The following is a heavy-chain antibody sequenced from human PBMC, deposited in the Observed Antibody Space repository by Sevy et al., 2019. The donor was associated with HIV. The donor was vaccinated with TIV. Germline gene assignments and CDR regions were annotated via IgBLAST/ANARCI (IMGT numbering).Heavy chain of an antibody. Sequence: ASVKVSCKVSGYTLTELSMHWVRQAPGKGLEWMGTFDPEDDEKIYAQKFQGRVTMTEDTSTDTAYMELSRLRSEDTAVYYYATTKDYYDTSGYPFDSWGQGTLVTVSS. CDR3: ATTKDYYDTSGYPFDS. CDR2: FDPEDDEK. CDR1: GYTLTELS. D-gene: IGHD3-22*01. J-gene: IGHJ4*02. V-gene: IGHV1-24*01.